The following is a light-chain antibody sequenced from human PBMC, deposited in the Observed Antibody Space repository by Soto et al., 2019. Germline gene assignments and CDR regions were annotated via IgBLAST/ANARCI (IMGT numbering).Light chain of an antibody. J-gene: IGLJ2*01. V-gene: IGLV3-21*02. CDR3: QVWAGGVV. CDR1: NIGTKG. Sequence: SYELTQPPSVSVAPGQTARVTCGGENIGTKGVHWYQQRSGQAPVLVVYDDDDRPSGIPERFSGSNSGNTATLTISKVEVGDEADYYCQVWAGGVVFGGGTKLTVL. CDR2: DDD.